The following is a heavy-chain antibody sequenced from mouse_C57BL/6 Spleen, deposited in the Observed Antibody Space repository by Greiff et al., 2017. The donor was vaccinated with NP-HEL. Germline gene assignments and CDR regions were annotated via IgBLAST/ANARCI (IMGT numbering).Heavy chain of an antibody. D-gene: IGHD1-1*01. Sequence: VQLQQPGAELVRPGSSVKLSCKASGYTFTSYWMHWVKQRPIQGLEWIGNIDPSDSETHYNQKFKDKATLTVDKSSSTAYMQRSSMTSEDSAVYYCTRNYYDSSCSFAYWGQGTLVTVSA. CDR2: IDPSDSET. CDR1: GYTFTSYW. J-gene: IGHJ3*01. V-gene: IGHV1-52*01. CDR3: TRNYYDSSCSFAY.